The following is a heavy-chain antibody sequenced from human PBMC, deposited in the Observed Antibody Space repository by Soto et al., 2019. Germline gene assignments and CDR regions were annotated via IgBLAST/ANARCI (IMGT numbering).Heavy chain of an antibody. D-gene: IGHD2-15*01. V-gene: IGHV1-18*01. CDR2: ISAYNGNT. Sequence: QVQLVQSGAEVKKPGASVKVSCKASGYTFTSYGISWVRQAPGQGLEWMGWISAYNGNTNYAQKLQGRVTMTTDTPASTAYMELGGRRSDDRAVYYGARVSQGGGEYYGMDVWGQGTTVTVSS. J-gene: IGHJ6*02. CDR1: GYTFTSYG. CDR3: ARVSQGGGEYYGMDV.